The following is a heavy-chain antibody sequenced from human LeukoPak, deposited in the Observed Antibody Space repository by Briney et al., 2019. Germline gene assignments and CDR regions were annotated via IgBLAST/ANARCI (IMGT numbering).Heavy chain of an antibody. Sequence: GGSLRLSCAASGFTFSSYAMSWVRQAPGKGLEWVSAISGSGGSTYYADSVKGRFTISRDNSKNTLYLQMNSLRAEDTAVYYCAKAGAAGIAAAGTDYWGQGTLVTVSS. CDR1: GFTFSSYA. CDR2: ISGSGGST. J-gene: IGHJ4*02. D-gene: IGHD6-13*01. CDR3: AKAGAAGIAAAGTDY. V-gene: IGHV3-23*01.